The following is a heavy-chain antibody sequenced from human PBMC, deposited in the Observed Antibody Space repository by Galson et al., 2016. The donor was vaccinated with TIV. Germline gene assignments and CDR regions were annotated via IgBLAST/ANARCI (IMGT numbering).Heavy chain of an antibody. CDR2: FDPEVQKT. J-gene: IGHJ4*02. D-gene: IGHD3-22*01. V-gene: IGHV1-24*01. CDR3: ATVAWFPGLSLDN. CDR1: GDSLTDLV. Sequence: SVKVSCKVSGDSLTDLVIHWVRQAPGKGLEWVGGFDPEVQKTIYAQNFQGRVTLTADTSIDTAYMELGSLRFEDTAVYFCATVAWFPGLSLDNWGQGTLATVSS.